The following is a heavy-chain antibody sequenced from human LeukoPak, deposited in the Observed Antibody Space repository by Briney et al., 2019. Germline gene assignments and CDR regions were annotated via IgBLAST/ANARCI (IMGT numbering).Heavy chain of an antibody. V-gene: IGHV3-48*03. D-gene: IGHD2-2*01. J-gene: IGHJ1*01. CDR3: ARGYCSSTSCYYSPYFQH. CDR1: GFTFSRYE. Sequence: GGSLRLSCAASGFTFSRYEMNWVRQAPGKGLEWVSYITSSGSTIYYADSVKGRFTISRDNAKNSLYLQMNSLRAEDTAVYYCARGYCSSTSCYYSPYFQHWGQGTLVTVSS. CDR2: ITSSGSTI.